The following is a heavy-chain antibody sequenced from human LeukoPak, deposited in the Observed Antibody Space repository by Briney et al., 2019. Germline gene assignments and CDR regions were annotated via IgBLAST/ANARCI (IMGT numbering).Heavy chain of an antibody. V-gene: IGHV4-59*01. CDR1: GASISTSY. CDR3: AREPFGYFDS. D-gene: IGHD3-10*01. J-gene: IGHJ4*02. Sequence: SETLSLTCTVSGASISTSYWYWIRQPPGKGLEWIGYIHYSGDINYNPSLKSRVTISAYTSKNQLSLKLSSVTAADTAVYYCAREPFGYFDSWGQGTLATVSS. CDR2: IHYSGDI.